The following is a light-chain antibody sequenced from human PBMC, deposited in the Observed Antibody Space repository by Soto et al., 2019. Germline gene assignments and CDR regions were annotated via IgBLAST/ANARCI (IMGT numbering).Light chain of an antibody. CDR1: SSNIGKNS. CDR3: AAWDDGLSGYV. Sequence: QSALTQPPSASGTPGQRVTTPCSGSSSNIGKNSVYWYQQFPGTAPKLLIYSNNKRPSGLPDRFSASKSGTSASLAISGLRSEDEADYYCAAWDDGLSGYVFGTGTKVTVL. CDR2: SNN. J-gene: IGLJ1*01. V-gene: IGLV1-47*02.